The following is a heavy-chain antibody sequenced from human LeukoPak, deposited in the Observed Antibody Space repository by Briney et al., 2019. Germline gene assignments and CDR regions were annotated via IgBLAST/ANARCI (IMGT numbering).Heavy chain of an antibody. Sequence: PGGSLRLSCAASGFTFSSYGMHWVRQAPGKGLEWVAVISYDGSNKYYADSVKGRFTISRDNSKNTLYLQMNSLRAEDTAVYYCAKDPEGIVVVPASKFDYWGQGTLVTVSS. CDR2: ISYDGSNK. V-gene: IGHV3-30*18. CDR1: GFTFSSYG. J-gene: IGHJ4*02. CDR3: AKDPEGIVVVPASKFDY. D-gene: IGHD2-2*01.